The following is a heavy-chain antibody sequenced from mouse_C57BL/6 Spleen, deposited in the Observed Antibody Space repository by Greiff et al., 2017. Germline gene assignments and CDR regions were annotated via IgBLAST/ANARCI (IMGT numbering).Heavy chain of an antibody. J-gene: IGHJ2*01. CDR2: IYPRSGNT. D-gene: IGHD1-1*01. Sequence: QVQLQQSGAELARPGASVKLSCKASGYTFTSYGISWVKQRTGQGLEWIGEIYPRSGNTYYNEKFKGKATLTADKSSSTAYMELRILTSEDSAVYFCARRPTTVDYFDYWGQGTTLTVSS. CDR1: GYTFTSYG. V-gene: IGHV1-81*01. CDR3: ARRPTTVDYFDY.